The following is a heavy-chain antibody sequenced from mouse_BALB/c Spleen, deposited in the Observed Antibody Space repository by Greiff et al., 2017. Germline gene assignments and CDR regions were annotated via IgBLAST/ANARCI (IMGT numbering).Heavy chain of an antibody. J-gene: IGHJ3*01. Sequence: QVQLQQPGAELVKPGASVKLSCKASGYTFTSYWMHWVKQRPGQGLEWIGEINPSNGRTNYNEKFKSKATLTVDKSSSTAYMQLSSLTSEDSAVYYCARAGPWLAYWGQGTLVTVSA. CDR3: ARAGPWLAY. CDR2: INPSNGRT. V-gene: IGHV1S81*02. CDR1: GYTFTSYW.